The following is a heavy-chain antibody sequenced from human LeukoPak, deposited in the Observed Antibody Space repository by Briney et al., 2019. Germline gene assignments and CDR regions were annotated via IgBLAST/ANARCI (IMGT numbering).Heavy chain of an antibody. CDR1: GFTFSSYD. V-gene: IGHV3-13*01. D-gene: IGHD6-13*01. CDR3: AKDTDGAAAGTTWGH. J-gene: IGHJ4*02. Sequence: PGGSLRLSCAASGFTFSSYDMHWVRQATGKGLEWVSAIGTAGDTYYPGSVKGRFTISRENAKNSLYLQMNSLRAEDTALYYCAKDTDGAAAGTTWGHWGQGTLVTVSS. CDR2: IGTAGDT.